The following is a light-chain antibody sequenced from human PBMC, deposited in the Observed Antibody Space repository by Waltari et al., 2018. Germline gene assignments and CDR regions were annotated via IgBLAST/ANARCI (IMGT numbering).Light chain of an antibody. V-gene: IGLV2-14*03. Sequence: QSALTQPASVSGSPGQSITLPCTGSDVGGSNYVYWQQQHPGKAPQFIIYDVTDRPSGVSNRFSGSKPGDTASLTISGLQAEDEADYYCASWTDSDTLKLLFGGGTKLTVL. J-gene: IGLJ2*01. CDR2: DVT. CDR1: SDVGGSNY. CDR3: ASWTDSDTLKLL.